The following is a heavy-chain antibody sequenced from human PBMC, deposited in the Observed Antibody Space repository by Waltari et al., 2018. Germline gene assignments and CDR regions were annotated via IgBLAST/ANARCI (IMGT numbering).Heavy chain of an antibody. CDR2: ISGSGGST. CDR1: GFTFSSCA. Sequence: EVQLVESGGGLVQPGGSLRLSCAASGFTFSSCAMSWVRQAPGKGLEWVSAISGSGGSTYYADSEKGRFTISRDNSKNTLYLQMNSLRAEDTAVYYCAKDPEWELLLDYWGQGTLVTVSS. V-gene: IGHV3-23*04. D-gene: IGHD1-26*01. J-gene: IGHJ4*02. CDR3: AKDPEWELLLDY.